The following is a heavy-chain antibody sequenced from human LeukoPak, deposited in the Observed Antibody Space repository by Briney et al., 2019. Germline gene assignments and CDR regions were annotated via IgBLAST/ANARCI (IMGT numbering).Heavy chain of an antibody. CDR2: IKQYGSEK. CDR3: ARGSWSAADTNIDY. V-gene: IGHV3-7*02. J-gene: IGHJ4*02. CDR1: GFRFSNYW. Sequence: GSLRPSCEASGFRFSNYWMSWVRQAPGKGLEWVATIKQYGSEKYYVDSVKGRFTISRDNAKKSLFLQMDSLRGEDTAVYYCARGSWSAADTNIDYWGQGTLVTVSS. D-gene: IGHD6-13*01.